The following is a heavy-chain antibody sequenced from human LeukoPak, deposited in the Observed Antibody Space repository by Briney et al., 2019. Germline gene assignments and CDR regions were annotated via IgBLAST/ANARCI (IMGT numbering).Heavy chain of an antibody. CDR2: ISSNGGST. D-gene: IGHD3-22*01. CDR3: AKDRWSSYYYDSSGYAFDY. CDR1: GFTFSSYA. V-gene: IGHV3-64*01. Sequence: GGSLRLSCAASGFTFSSYAMHWVRQAPGKGLEYVSAISSNGGSTYYANSVKGRFTISRDNAKNTLYLQMGSLRAEDTAVYYCAKDRWSSYYYDSSGYAFDYWGQGTLVTVSS. J-gene: IGHJ4*02.